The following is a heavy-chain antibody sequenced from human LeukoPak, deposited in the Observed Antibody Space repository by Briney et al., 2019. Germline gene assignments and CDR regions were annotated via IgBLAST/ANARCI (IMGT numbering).Heavy chain of an antibody. D-gene: IGHD3-9*01. J-gene: IGHJ4*02. V-gene: IGHV4-59*01. CDR2: ISNNGST. CDR1: GGSISSYY. Sequence: PSETLSLTCTVSGGSISSYYRSWIRQPPGKGLEWVGGISNNGSTNYNPSLKSRVTISVDTSKNQFSLNLSSVPAADTAVYYCARDGGYYDILTGYSLLLDYWGQGTLVTVSS. CDR3: ARDGGYYDILTGYSLLLDY.